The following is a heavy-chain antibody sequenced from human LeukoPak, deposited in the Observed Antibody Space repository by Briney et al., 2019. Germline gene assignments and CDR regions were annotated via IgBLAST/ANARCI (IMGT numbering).Heavy chain of an antibody. CDR3: ARLDEYSSSSRYYGMDV. D-gene: IGHD6-6*01. J-gene: IGHJ6*02. V-gene: IGHV1-69*13. CDR2: IIPIFGTA. Sequence: SVKVSCKASGGTFSSYGISWVRQAPGQGLEWMGGIIPIFGTANYAQKFQGRVTIAADESTSTAYMELSSLRSEDTAVYYCARLDEYSSSSRYYGMDVWGQGTTVTVSS. CDR1: GGTFSSYG.